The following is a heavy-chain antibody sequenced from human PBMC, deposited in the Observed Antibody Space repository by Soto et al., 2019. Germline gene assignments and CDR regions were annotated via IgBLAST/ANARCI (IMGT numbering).Heavy chain of an antibody. V-gene: IGHV3-23*01. CDR1: GFTFSTYA. CDR3: TKDWTGNTCPCMDV. D-gene: IGHD2-8*02. CDR2: ISGSDGKT. Sequence: EVQLLESGGGLVQPGGSLRLSCTASGFTFSTYAMTWVRQAPGKGLEWVSTISGSDGKTYYADSVRGRFTISRDNSKDTLYLQMNSLTAEDTATYYCTKDWTGNTCPCMDVWAQGTTVTVSS. J-gene: IGHJ6*02.